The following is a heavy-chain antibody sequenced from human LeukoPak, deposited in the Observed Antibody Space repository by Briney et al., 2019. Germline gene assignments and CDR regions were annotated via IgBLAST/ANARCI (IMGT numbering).Heavy chain of an antibody. Sequence: SQTPSLTCAISGDSVSSNSATWNWIRQSPSSGLEWLVRTYYRSKRYKDYAVSVKSRITIHPDTSKNQFSLQLNSVTPEDTAVYYCARDSGWLRNAFDIWGQGTMVTVSS. CDR3: ARDSGWLRNAFDI. D-gene: IGHD5-12*01. J-gene: IGHJ3*02. CDR1: GDSVSSNSAT. CDR2: TYYRSKRYK. V-gene: IGHV6-1*01.